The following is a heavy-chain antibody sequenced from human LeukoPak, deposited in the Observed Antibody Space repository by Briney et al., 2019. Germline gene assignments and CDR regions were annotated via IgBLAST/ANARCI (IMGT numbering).Heavy chain of an antibody. D-gene: IGHD1-1*01. CDR2: IYTSGST. CDR3: ARQGLGGTDNYLGP. CDR1: GGSISGHY. J-gene: IGHJ5*02. V-gene: IGHV4-4*09. Sequence: SETLSLTCTVSGGSISGHYWSWIRQSPGRGLEWIGNIYTSGSTTYNPSLNSRVTMSIDTSKNQFSLKVRSLTAADTAVYYCARQGLGGTDNYLGPLGQGTL.